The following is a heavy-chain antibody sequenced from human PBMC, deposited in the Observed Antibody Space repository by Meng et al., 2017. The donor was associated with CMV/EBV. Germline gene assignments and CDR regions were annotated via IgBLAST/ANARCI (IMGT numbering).Heavy chain of an antibody. CDR2: ISSSSSYI. CDR1: GFTFDDYA. Sequence: GGSLRLSCAASGFTFDDYAMHWVRQAPGKGLEWVSSISSSSSYIYYADSVKGRFTISRDNAKNSLHLQMNSLRAEDTAVYFCARSGVFGCSSTSCYDLDAFDIWGQGTMVTVSS. D-gene: IGHD2-2*01. V-gene: IGHV3-21*06. CDR3: ARSGVFGCSSTSCYDLDAFDI. J-gene: IGHJ3*02.